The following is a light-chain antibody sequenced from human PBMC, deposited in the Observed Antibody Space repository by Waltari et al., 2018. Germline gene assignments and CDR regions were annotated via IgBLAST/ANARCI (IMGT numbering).Light chain of an antibody. J-gene: IGLJ3*02. CDR2: VNSDGSH. V-gene: IGLV4-69*01. CDR3: QTGGDGTGV. CDR1: SGPSRNI. Sequence: QLVLTQSPSASASLGASVKLTCTLSSGPSRNIIAWLPPHPEKGPRDLMKVNSDGSHSKGDGIPDRGSGSSSAAERYRTSSSGQSADEADYYCQTGGDGTGVFGGGTTLTVL.